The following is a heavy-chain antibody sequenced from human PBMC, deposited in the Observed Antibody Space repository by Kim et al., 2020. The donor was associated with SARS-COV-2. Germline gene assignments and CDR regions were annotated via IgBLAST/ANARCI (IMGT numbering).Heavy chain of an antibody. CDR1: GFTFSNYW. J-gene: IGHJ4*02. Sequence: GGSLRLSCAASGFTFSNYWMHWVRQVPGKGLVWVAGINNDGTNTYYAASEKGRFTISSDNAKKTLHLQMNSLGAEATPVYYCKTAFEEWGQGTPVTVS. CDR2: INNDGTNT. D-gene: IGHD5-18*01. CDR3: KTAFEE. V-gene: IGHV3-74*01.